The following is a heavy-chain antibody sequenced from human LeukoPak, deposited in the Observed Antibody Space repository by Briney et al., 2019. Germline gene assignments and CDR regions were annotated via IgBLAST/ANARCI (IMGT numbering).Heavy chain of an antibody. V-gene: IGHV7-4-1*02. Sequence: ASVKVSCKAFGYTFTSNYMHWVRQAPGQGPEWMGWINTNTGNPTYAQGFTGRFVFSLDTSVSTAYLQISSLKAEDTAVYYCARDNHYFDYWGQGTLVTVSS. CDR2: INTNTGNP. CDR3: ARDNHYFDY. CDR1: GYTFTSNY. J-gene: IGHJ4*02.